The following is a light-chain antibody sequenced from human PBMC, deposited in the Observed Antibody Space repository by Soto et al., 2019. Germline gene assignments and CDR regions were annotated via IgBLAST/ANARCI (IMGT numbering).Light chain of an antibody. Sequence: QSALAQPASVSGSPGQSITISCTGTSSDIGAYNYVSWYQHHPGQAPKLVIFEVSNRPSGISNRFSGSKFGSTASLTISGLQPDDEADYYCASYSGRVTFVFGTGTKLTVL. V-gene: IGLV2-14*01. J-gene: IGLJ1*01. CDR2: EVS. CDR1: SSDIGAYNY. CDR3: ASYSGRVTFV.